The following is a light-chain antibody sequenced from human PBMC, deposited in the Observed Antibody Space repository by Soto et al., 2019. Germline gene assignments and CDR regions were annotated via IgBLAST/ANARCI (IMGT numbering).Light chain of an antibody. V-gene: IGLV2-14*01. J-gene: IGLJ2*01. CDR2: DVS. Sequence: QSALTQPASVSGSPGQSITISCTGTSSDVGGYHYVSWYQQHPGKAPKLMIYDVSNRPSGVSNRFSGSKSGNTASLTISGLRAEDEADYYCSSYTSSSTSVVFGGGTKVTVL. CDR1: SSDVGGYHY. CDR3: SSYTSSSTSVV.